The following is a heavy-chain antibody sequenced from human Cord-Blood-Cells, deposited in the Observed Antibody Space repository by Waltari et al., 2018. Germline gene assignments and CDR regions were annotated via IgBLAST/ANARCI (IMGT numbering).Heavy chain of an antibody. CDR3: AGGTGRDGYNYY. V-gene: IGHV1-69*04. CDR1: GGTFSSYA. CDR2: SIPTLGIA. Sequence: QVQLVQSGAEVKKPGSSVKVPCKASGGTFSSYAISWVRPAPGQGIEWMGGSIPTLGIANYARKFQGRVTITADESTSTAYMELSSLRSEDTAVYYCAGGTGRDGYNYYWGQGTLVTVSS. J-gene: IGHJ4*02. D-gene: IGHD5-12*01.